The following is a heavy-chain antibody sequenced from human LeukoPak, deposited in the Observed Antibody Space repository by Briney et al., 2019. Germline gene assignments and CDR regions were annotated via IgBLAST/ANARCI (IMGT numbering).Heavy chain of an antibody. CDR2: ITASGGGT. J-gene: IGHJ6*02. D-gene: IGHD4-11*01. Sequence: GGSLRLSCAASRFAFSSNAMNWVRQAPGKKPEWVSSITASGGGTYYAESVKGRFTISRDNPKNTLYLQMNSLRAEDTAVYYCATTVPNRSYYYYGMDVWGQGTTVTVSS. V-gene: IGHV3-23*01. CDR3: ATTVPNRSYYYYGMDV. CDR1: RFAFSSNA.